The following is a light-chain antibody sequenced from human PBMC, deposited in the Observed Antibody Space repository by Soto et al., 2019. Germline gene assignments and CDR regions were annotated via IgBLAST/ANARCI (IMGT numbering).Light chain of an antibody. V-gene: IGKV3-15*01. CDR1: QSVSSN. Sequence: EIVMTQSPATLSVSPGERATLSCRASQSVSSNLAWYQQKPGQAPRLLIYGASTRATGSPARFSGSGSGTEFTLTISRLEPEDFAGYYCQQYGSSPLTFGGSTNVDIK. CDR2: GAS. J-gene: IGKJ4*01. CDR3: QQYGSSPLT.